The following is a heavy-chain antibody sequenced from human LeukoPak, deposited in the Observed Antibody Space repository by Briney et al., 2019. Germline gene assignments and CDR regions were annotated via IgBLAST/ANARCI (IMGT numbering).Heavy chain of an antibody. CDR3: ARVWRVGDFWSGEMESTNYYYGMDV. CDR2: IYYRGST. V-gene: IGHV4-59*01. CDR1: GGSISSYY. Sequence: SETLSLTCTVSGGSISSYYWSWIRQPPGKGLEWIGYIYYRGSTNYNPSLKSRVTISVDTSKNQFSLKLSSVTAADTAVYYCARVWRVGDFWSGEMESTNYYYGMDVWGQGTTVTVSS. J-gene: IGHJ6*02. D-gene: IGHD3-3*01.